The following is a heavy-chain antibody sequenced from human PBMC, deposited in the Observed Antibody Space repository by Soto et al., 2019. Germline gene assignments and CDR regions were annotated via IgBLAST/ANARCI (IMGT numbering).Heavy chain of an antibody. CDR1: GFTFSSYE. J-gene: IGHJ4*02. CDR3: ATFPRSSKRGY. Sequence: PGGSLRLYCAASGFTFSSYEMNWVRQGPGKGLEWISYVSSSGSTRYYADSVEGRFTISRDNAKNSLYLQMNSLRAEDTAVYYCATFPRSSKRGYWGQGTLVTVSS. V-gene: IGHV3-48*03. D-gene: IGHD4-4*01. CDR2: VSSSGSTR.